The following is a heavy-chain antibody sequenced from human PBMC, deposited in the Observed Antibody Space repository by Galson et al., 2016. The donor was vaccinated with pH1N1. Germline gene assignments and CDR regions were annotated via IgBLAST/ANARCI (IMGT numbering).Heavy chain of an antibody. Sequence: SVKVSCQASGGTFGSYGINWVRQAPGQGLEWMGGIIPILNITKYAQNFQDRVTITADESTTTAYMELSSLRSEDTAVYYCAREDYYDTDLSDWYFDLWGRGTLVTVSS. CDR3: AREDYYDTDLSDWYFDL. CDR2: IIPILNIT. CDR1: GGTFGSYG. D-gene: IGHD3-22*01. J-gene: IGHJ2*01. V-gene: IGHV1-69*13.